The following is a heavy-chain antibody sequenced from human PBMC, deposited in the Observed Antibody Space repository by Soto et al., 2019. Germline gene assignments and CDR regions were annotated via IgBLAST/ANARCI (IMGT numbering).Heavy chain of an antibody. J-gene: IGHJ6*02. Sequence: GASVKVSWKASGYTFTSYYMHWVRQAPGQGLEWMGGLIPIFGIANYVQKFQGRVTITADESTSTAYMELSSLRSEDTAVYYCAREGGRSGGLGLLVPAPYYYGMDVWGQRSTDTGSS. CDR3: AREGGRSGGLGLLVPAPYYYGMDV. CDR1: GYTFTSYY. D-gene: IGHD2-2*01. CDR2: LIPIFGIA. V-gene: IGHV1-69*13.